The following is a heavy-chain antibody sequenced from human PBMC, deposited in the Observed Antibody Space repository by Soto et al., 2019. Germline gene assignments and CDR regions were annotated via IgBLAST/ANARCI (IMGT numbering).Heavy chain of an antibody. D-gene: IGHD3-10*01. V-gene: IGHV3-74*01. CDR3: AKRIYDSGSYCFDY. J-gene: IGHJ4*02. CDR1: GFTFSNYW. Sequence: GGSLRLSCAASGFTFSNYWMHWVRQAPGKGLVWISRINDQGGSPTYADSVKGRFTISRDNSKNTLYLQMNSLRAEDTAVYYCAKRIYDSGSYCFDYWGQGTLVTVSS. CDR2: INDQGGSP.